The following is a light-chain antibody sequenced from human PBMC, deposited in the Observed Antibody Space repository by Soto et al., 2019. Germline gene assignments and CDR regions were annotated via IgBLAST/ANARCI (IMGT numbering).Light chain of an antibody. J-gene: IGKJ1*01. CDR1: QSVSSTN. V-gene: IGKV3-15*01. CDR3: QQYNNLPPT. CDR2: SAS. Sequence: EIVLTQSPGTLSLSPGERATLSCRASQSVSSTNLAWYQQTPGQAPRLLIYSASRRPTDIPARFSGSGSGAEFTLTISSLQSEDFAIYYCQQYNNLPPTFGQGTKVDIK.